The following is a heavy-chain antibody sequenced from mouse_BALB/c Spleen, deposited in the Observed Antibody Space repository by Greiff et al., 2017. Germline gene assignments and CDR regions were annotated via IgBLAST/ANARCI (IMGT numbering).Heavy chain of an antibody. CDR1: GFSLTSYG. Sequence: VQLQQSGPGLVQPSQSLSITCTVSGFSLTSYGVHWVRQPPGKGLEWLGVIWAGGSTNYNSALMSRLSISKDNSKSQVFLKMNSLQTDDTAMYYCAREDYYGSRFAYWGQGTLVTVSA. J-gene: IGHJ3*01. CDR3: AREDYYGSRFAY. CDR2: IWAGGST. V-gene: IGHV2-9*02. D-gene: IGHD1-1*01.